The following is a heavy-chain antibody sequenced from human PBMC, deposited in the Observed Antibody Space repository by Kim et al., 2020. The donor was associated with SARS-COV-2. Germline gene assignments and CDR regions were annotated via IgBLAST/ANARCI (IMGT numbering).Heavy chain of an antibody. V-gene: IGHV4-34*01. Sequence: NPALKSRVTISVATSKNQFSLKLSSVTAADTAVYYCARGGRQLVPAAFDYWGQGTLVTVSS. J-gene: IGHJ4*02. CDR3: ARGGRQLVPAAFDY. D-gene: IGHD6-6*01.